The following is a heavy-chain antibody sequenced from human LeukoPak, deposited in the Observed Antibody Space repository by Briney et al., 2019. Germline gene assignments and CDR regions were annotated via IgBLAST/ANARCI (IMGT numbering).Heavy chain of an antibody. Sequence: PRRSLRLSCAASGFTFISFGMHWVRQAPGKGLEWVAVISSDGSNKFYADSVKGRFTISRDGSKNTLYLQMNSLRPDDTAVYFCAKPQVTANWYYFHYWGQGTLVTVSS. D-gene: IGHD2-21*02. J-gene: IGHJ4*02. CDR2: ISSDGSNK. V-gene: IGHV3-30*18. CDR1: GFTFISFG. CDR3: AKPQVTANWYYFHY.